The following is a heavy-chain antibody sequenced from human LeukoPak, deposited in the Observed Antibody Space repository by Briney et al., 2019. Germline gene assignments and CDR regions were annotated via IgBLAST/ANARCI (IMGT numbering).Heavy chain of an antibody. J-gene: IGHJ4*02. CDR2: IYYNGAT. Sequence: SETLSLTCTVSGGSITDYYWIWIRQPPGKGLEYIGYIYYNGATNYNPSLKSRVTISVDTSKNQFSLDLRSVTAADTAVYFCTRSDYSTYFNYWGPGTLVTVSS. CDR3: TRSDYSTYFNY. CDR1: GGSITDYY. D-gene: IGHD2-15*01. V-gene: IGHV4-59*01.